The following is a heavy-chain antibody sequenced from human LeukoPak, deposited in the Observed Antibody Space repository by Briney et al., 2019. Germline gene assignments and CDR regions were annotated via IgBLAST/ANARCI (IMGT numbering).Heavy chain of an antibody. Sequence: PSETLSLTCAVSGGSISSGGYSWSWIRQPPGKGLEWIGYIYYSGSTYYNPSLKSRVTISVDTSKNQFSLKLSSVTAADTAVYYCARAPPITMVRGVIMPWFDPWGQGTLVTVSS. D-gene: IGHD3-10*01. CDR3: ARAPPITMVRGVIMPWFDP. J-gene: IGHJ5*02. CDR1: GGSISSGGYS. CDR2: IYYSGST. V-gene: IGHV4-30-4*07.